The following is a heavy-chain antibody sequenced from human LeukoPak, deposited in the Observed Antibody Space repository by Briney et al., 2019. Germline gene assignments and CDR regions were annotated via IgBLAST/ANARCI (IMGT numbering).Heavy chain of an antibody. V-gene: IGHV1-2*02. CDR3: ATVSLYGSGSYDY. CDR2: INPNSGGT. D-gene: IGHD3-10*01. J-gene: IGHJ4*02. Sequence: ASVKVSCKASGYTFTGYYMHWVRQAPGQGLEWMGWINPNSGGTSYAQKFQGRVTMTRDTSISTAYMELSSLRSEDTAVYYCATVSLYGSGSYDYWGQGTLVTVSS. CDR1: GYTFTGYY.